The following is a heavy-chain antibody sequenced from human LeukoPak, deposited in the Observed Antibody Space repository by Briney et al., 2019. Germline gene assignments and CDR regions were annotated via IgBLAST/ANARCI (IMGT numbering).Heavy chain of an antibody. V-gene: IGHV3-15*01. D-gene: IGHD3-3*01. Sequence: GGSLRLSCAASGFTFSNAWMSWVRQAPGKGLERVGRIKSKTDGGTTDYAAPVKGRFTISRDDSKNTLYLQMNSLKTEDTAVYYCTTVGGSTYDFWSGYRYWGQGTLVTVSS. CDR1: GFTFSNAW. CDR3: TTVGGSTYDFWSGYRY. CDR2: IKSKTDGGTT. J-gene: IGHJ4*02.